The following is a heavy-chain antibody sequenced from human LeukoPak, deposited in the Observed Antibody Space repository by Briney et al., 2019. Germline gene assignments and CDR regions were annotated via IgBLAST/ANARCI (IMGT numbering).Heavy chain of an antibody. CDR1: GFTFYTYW. D-gene: IGHD6-19*01. J-gene: IGHJ6*04. Sequence: PGGSLRLSCAASGFTFYTYWMSWVRQAPGKGLEWVANIKQDGSEKYYVDSVKGRFTISRDNAKNSLHLQMNSLTAEDTAVYYCARDRWQWLGKIYYYYGMDVWGKGTTVTVSS. CDR2: IKQDGSEK. CDR3: ARDRWQWLGKIYYYYGMDV. V-gene: IGHV3-7*03.